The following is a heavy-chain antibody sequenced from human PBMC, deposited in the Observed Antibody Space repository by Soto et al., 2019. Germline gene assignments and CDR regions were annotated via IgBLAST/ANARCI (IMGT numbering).Heavy chain of an antibody. Sequence: ASVKVSCVASGFTFSNSAMSWVRHVPGKGLEWAAGIRSSGGHTNYADSVKGRFTISRDNSKDTLYLQMNSLRAEDTALYYCAKVQEFCGFNCYIVDSWGQGILVTVSS. J-gene: IGHJ4*02. CDR1: GFTFSNSA. V-gene: IGHV3-23*01. D-gene: IGHD2-21*02. CDR3: AKVQEFCGFNCYIVDS. CDR2: IRSSGGHT.